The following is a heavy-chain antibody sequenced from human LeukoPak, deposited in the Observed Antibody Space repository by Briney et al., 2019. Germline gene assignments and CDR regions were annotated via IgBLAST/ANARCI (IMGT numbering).Heavy chain of an antibody. V-gene: IGHV3-30-3*01. D-gene: IGHD5-24*01. Sequence: GGSLRLSCAASGFTFSVYFMGRVRQAPGKGLEWVAVISYDGSNKYYADSVKGRFTISRDNSKNTLYLQMNSLRAEDTAVYYCARDWGYNPEGLDYWGQGTLVTVSS. CDR1: GFTFSVYF. CDR3: ARDWGYNPEGLDY. CDR2: ISYDGSNK. J-gene: IGHJ4*02.